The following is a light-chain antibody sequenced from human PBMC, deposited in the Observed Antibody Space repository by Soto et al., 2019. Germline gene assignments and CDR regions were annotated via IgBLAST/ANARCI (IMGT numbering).Light chain of an antibody. CDR1: QSVLYSSNNKIY. Sequence: DIVMTQSPDSLAVSLGERGTIDCKSSQSVLYSSNNKIYLAWYQQKPGQPPKLLIYWASTRESGVPDRFSGSGSGTDFTLTISSLQAEDVAVYYCQQYYSTPWTFGQGTKVEIK. CDR2: WAS. V-gene: IGKV4-1*01. CDR3: QQYYSTPWT. J-gene: IGKJ1*01.